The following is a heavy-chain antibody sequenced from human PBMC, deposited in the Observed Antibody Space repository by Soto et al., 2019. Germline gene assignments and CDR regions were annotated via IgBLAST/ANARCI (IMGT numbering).Heavy chain of an antibody. D-gene: IGHD3-10*01. CDR1: GGTFSSYA. J-gene: IGHJ4*01. CDR2: IIPIFGTA. V-gene: IGHV1-69*06. Sequence: GASVKVSCKASGGTFSSYAISWVRQAPGQGLEWMGGIIPIFGTANYAQKFQGRVTITADKSTSTAYMELNSLRAEDTAVYYCARAHNLIRSYYQYYFDYWGHGTLVTVSS. CDR3: ARAHNLIRSYYQYYFDY.